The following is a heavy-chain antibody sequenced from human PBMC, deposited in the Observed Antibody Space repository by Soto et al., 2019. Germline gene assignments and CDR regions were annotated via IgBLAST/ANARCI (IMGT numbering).Heavy chain of an antibody. V-gene: IGHV3-13*05. J-gene: IGHJ6*02. D-gene: IGHD2-2*02. CDR1: GFTFSNFD. CDR2: IGAARDP. CDR3: ARAYTGRLPRRADYYYAMDV. Sequence: EVQLVESGGGLVQPGASLRLSCATSGFTFSNFDMHWVRQVPGKGLEWVSAIGAARDPYYLGSVKGRFTISRESAKNSVYLQMNDLRAGDSAVYYCARAYTGRLPRRADYYYAMDVWGQGTTVTVSS.